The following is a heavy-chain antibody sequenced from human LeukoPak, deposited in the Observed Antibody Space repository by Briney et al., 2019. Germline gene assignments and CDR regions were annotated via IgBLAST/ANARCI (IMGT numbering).Heavy chain of an antibody. J-gene: IGHJ4*02. CDR1: GGSFSFYF. V-gene: IGHV4-34*01. Sequence: PSETLSLTCAVSGGSFSFYFCHWIRQSPGKGLEWIGEIDNRGSIQYNPSLRSRVTISLDTSRNHFSLKLASVTAADTAVYFCARDSHSGVEWGQGTLVTVSS. CDR2: IDNRGSI. D-gene: IGHD3-10*01. CDR3: ARDSHSGVE.